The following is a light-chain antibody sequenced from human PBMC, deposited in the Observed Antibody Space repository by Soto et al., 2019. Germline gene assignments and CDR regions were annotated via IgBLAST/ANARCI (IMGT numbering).Light chain of an antibody. J-gene: IGLJ2*01. CDR3: AAWDDTVSGVL. V-gene: IGLV1-47*01. CDR1: SSNIGSNY. Sequence: QSVVTQPPSASGTPGQRVTISCSGSSSNIGSNYVYWYQQLPGTAPKLLIYRDDRRPSGVPDRFSGSRSGSSASLAISGLRSEDEADYHCAAWDDTVSGVLFGGGTQLTVL. CDR2: RDD.